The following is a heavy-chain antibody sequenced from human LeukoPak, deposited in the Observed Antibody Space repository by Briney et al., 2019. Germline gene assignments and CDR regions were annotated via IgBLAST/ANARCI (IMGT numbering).Heavy chain of an antibody. D-gene: IGHD4-17*01. CDR2: ISGSGGST. J-gene: IGHJ4*02. CDR1: GFTFSSYA. Sequence: GGSLRLSCAAFGFTFSSYAMSWVRQAPGKGLEWVSAISGSGGSTYYADSVKGRFTVSRDNSKNTLYLQMNSLRAEDTAVYYCAKDRNEYGDYCLDYWGQGTLVTVSS. CDR3: AKDRNEYGDYCLDY. V-gene: IGHV3-23*01.